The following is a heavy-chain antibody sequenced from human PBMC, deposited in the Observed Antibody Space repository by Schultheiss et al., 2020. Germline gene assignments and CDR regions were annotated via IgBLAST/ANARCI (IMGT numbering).Heavy chain of an antibody. CDR1: GGSISSGDYY. CDR3: ARSRLEVGATTLNWFDP. CDR2: IYYSGST. V-gene: IGHV4-30-4*01. Sequence: SETLSLTCTVSGGSISSGDYYWSWIRQPPGKGLEWIGYIYYSGSTYYNPSLKSRVTISVDTSKNQFSLKLSSVTAADTAVYYCARSRLEVGATTLNWFDPWGQGTLVTVSS. J-gene: IGHJ5*02. D-gene: IGHD1-26*01.